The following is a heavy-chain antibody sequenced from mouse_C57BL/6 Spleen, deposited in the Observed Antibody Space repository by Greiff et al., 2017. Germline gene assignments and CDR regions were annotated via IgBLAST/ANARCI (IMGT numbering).Heavy chain of an antibody. CDR3: ARGYGYDGYYFDY. D-gene: IGHD2-2*01. V-gene: IGHV1-50*01. Sequence: VQLQQPGAELVKPGASVKLSCKASGYTFTSYWMQWVKQRPGQGLEWIGEIDPSDSYTNYNQKFKGKATLTVDTSSSTAYMQLSSLTSEDSAVYYCARGYGYDGYYFDYWGQGTTLTVSS. CDR1: GYTFTSYW. J-gene: IGHJ2*01. CDR2: IDPSDSYT.